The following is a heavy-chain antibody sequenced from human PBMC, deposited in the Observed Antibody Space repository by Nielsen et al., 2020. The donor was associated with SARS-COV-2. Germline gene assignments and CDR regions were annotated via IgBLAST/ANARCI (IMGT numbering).Heavy chain of an antibody. CDR1: GFTFSSLW. J-gene: IGHJ3*01. CDR3: ARDWSRAFDV. Sequence: GGSLRLSCAASGFTFSSLWMSWVRQVPGKGLEWVSFVSGSSYFTHYADSVRGRFTISRDNAKNSMSLQMNSLRVEDTAVYYCARDWSRAFDVWGQGTMVTVSS. CDR2: VSGSSYFT. V-gene: IGHV3-21*01.